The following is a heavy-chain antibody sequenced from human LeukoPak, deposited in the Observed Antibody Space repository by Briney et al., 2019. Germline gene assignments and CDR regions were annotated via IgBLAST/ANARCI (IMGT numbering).Heavy chain of an antibody. CDR2: IYHSGST. D-gene: IGHD6-13*01. V-gene: IGHV4-38-2*02. Sequence: SETLSLTCTVSGYSISSGYYWSWIRQPPGKGLEWIGSIYHSGSTYYNPSLKSRVTISVDTSKNQFSLKLSSVTAADTAVYYCARARCSSSWYGYYYYGMDVWGQGTTVTVSS. J-gene: IGHJ6*02. CDR1: GYSISSGYY. CDR3: ARARCSSSWYGYYYYGMDV.